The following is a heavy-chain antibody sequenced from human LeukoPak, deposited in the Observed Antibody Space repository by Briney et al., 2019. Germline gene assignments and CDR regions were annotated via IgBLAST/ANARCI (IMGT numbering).Heavy chain of an antibody. D-gene: IGHD3-10*01. CDR2: ISSSGSTI. J-gene: IGHJ6*02. Sequence: GGSLRLSCAASGFTFSDYYMSWIRQAPGKGLEWVSYISSSGSTIYYADSVKGRFTISRDNAENSLYLQMNSLRAEDTAVYYCARDLYYGSGSSFGSSDYYYGMDVWGQGTTVTVSS. CDR3: ARDLYYGSGSSFGSSDYYYGMDV. CDR1: GFTFSDYY. V-gene: IGHV3-11*01.